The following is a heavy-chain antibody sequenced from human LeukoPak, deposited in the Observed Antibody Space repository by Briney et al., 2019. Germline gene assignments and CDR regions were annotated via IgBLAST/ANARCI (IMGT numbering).Heavy chain of an antibody. CDR2: INPNSGGT. Sequence: ASVKVSCKASGYTFTGYYMHWVRQAPGQGLEWMGWINPNSGGTNYAQKFQGWVTMTRDTSISTAYMELSRLRSDDTAVYYCARDGVYYDSSGYYESHAFDIWGQGTMVTVSS. V-gene: IGHV1-2*04. J-gene: IGHJ3*02. CDR3: ARDGVYYDSSGYYESHAFDI. CDR1: GYTFTGYY. D-gene: IGHD3-22*01.